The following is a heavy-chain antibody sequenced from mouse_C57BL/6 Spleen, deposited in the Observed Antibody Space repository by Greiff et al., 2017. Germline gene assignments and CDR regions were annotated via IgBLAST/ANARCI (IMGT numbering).Heavy chain of an antibody. Sequence: EVKLVESEGGLVQPGSSMKLSCTASGFTFSDYYMAWVRQVPEKGLEWVANINYDGSSTYYLDSLKSRFIISRDNAKNILYLHMSSLKSEDTATYYFARERYDYDAWAYFDYWGQGTTLTVSS. J-gene: IGHJ2*01. D-gene: IGHD2-4*01. V-gene: IGHV5-16*01. CDR2: INYDGSST. CDR3: ARERYDYDAWAYFDY. CDR1: GFTFSDYY.